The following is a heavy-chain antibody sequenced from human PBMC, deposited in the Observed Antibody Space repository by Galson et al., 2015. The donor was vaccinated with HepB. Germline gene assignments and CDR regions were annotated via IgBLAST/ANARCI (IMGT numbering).Heavy chain of an antibody. J-gene: IGHJ4*02. CDR3: ASEKPINFYYYDSTGYIDY. Sequence: SLRLSCAASGFTLSNYWMTWVRQAPGKGLEWVANINQDGSEKYYVGSVKGRFTISRDNAKSSLYLQMNSLRAEDTAVYYCASEKPINFYYYDSTGYIDYWGLGTLVTVSS. CDR2: INQDGSEK. CDR1: GFTLSNYW. D-gene: IGHD3-22*01. V-gene: IGHV3-7*03.